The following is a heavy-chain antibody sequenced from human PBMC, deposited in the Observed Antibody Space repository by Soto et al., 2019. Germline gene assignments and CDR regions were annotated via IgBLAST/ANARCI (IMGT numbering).Heavy chain of an antibody. J-gene: IGHJ6*02. CDR2: ISSSGSPI. D-gene: IGHD6-13*01. Sequence: VGSLRLPCAASGFTFSDYYITWIRQAPGKGLEWVSYISSSGSPIYYADSVKGRFTISRDNAKNSLYLQMNSLRAEDTAVYYCARGGQQLHGMDVWGQGTTVTVT. CDR1: GFTFSDYY. CDR3: ARGGQQLHGMDV. V-gene: IGHV3-11*01.